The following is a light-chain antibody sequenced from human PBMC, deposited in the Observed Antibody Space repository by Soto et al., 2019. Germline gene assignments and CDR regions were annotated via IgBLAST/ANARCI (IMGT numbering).Light chain of an antibody. CDR1: QSVTNNY. CDR3: HQYGSSPGS. J-gene: IGKJ1*01. Sequence: EIVLTQSPGTLSSSPGGRATLSCRASQSVTNNYLAWYQQKRGQAPRLLIWGASIRAADLPDRFSGGGSGTDFTLTISRLEAEDFAIYYRHQYGSSPGSFGQGTKVEIK. CDR2: GAS. V-gene: IGKV3-20*01.